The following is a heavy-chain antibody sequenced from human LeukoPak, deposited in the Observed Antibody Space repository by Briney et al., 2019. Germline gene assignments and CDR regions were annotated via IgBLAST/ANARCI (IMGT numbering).Heavy chain of an antibody. CDR3: ARDFRPKTVAGTWCWGY. Sequence: GPVKVSCKASGYTFTSYGISWVRQAPGQGLEWMGWISAYNGNTNYAQKLQGRVTMTTDTSTSTAYMELRSLRSDDTAVYYCARDFRPKTVAGTWCWGYWGQGTLVTVSS. J-gene: IGHJ4*02. CDR1: GYTFTSYG. CDR2: ISAYNGNT. D-gene: IGHD6-19*01. V-gene: IGHV1-18*01.